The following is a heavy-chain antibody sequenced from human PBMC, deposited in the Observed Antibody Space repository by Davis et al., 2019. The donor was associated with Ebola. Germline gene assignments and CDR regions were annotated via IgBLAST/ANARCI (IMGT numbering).Heavy chain of an antibody. V-gene: IGHV1-2*02. CDR1: GYTFTGYY. CDR3: ATNSGGIELWTYFEY. Sequence: ASVKVSCKASGYTFTGYYMHWVRQAPGQGLEWMGWINPKNGATNYAQKFRGRVTVTRDTSVNTAYLQLRSLRPNDTAVYSCATNSGGIELWTYFEYWGQGTLVTVSS. J-gene: IGHJ4*02. D-gene: IGHD7-27*01. CDR2: INPKNGAT.